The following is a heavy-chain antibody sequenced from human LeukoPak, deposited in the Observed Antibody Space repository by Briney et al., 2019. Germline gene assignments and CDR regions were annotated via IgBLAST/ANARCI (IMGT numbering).Heavy chain of an antibody. J-gene: IGHJ3*02. CDR3: ARVGNVQYSSSSTDDAFDI. CDR1: GFTFSSYS. CDR2: ITTSSSYI. V-gene: IGHV3-21*01. Sequence: KSGGSLRLSCAASGFTFSSYSMNWVRQAPGKGLEWVSSITTSSSYIYYADSVKGRFTVSRYNAKNSLYLQMNSLRAEDTAVYYCARVGNVQYSSSSTDDAFDIWGQGTMVTVSS. D-gene: IGHD6-6*01.